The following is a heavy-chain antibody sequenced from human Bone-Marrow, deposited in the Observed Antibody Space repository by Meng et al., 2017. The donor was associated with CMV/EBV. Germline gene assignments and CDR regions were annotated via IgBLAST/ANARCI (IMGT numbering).Heavy chain of an antibody. Sequence: FTFSNAWMSWVRQAPGKGLEWVGRIKSKTDGGTTDYAAPVKGRFTISRDDSKNTLYLQVNSLKTEDTAVYYCTTRGDYGGKEYYFDYWGQGTLVTVSS. J-gene: IGHJ4*02. CDR1: FTFSNAW. CDR3: TTRGDYGGKEYYFDY. CDR2: IKSKTDGGTT. V-gene: IGHV3-15*01. D-gene: IGHD4-23*01.